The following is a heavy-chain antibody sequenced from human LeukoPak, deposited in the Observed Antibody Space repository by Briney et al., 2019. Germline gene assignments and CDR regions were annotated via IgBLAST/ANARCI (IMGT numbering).Heavy chain of an antibody. Sequence: SETLSLTCTVSGGSISSYYWSWIRQPPGKGLEWIGYIYYSGSTNYNPSLKSRVTISVDTSKNQFSLKLSSVTAADTAVYYCARGLGDYYDSSGLWDWGQGTLVTVSS. CDR2: IYYSGST. CDR1: GGSISSYY. J-gene: IGHJ4*02. V-gene: IGHV4-59*01. CDR3: ARGLGDYYDSSGLWD. D-gene: IGHD3-22*01.